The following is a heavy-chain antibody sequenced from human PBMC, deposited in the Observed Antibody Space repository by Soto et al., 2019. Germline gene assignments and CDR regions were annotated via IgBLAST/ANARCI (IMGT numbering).Heavy chain of an antibody. Sequence: GGSLRLSCAASGFTFSSFSMDWVRHAPGQGLEWVSSISSRGTYVYYADSVKGRFTVSKDNANNVLFLQMNSLRAEDTAVYYCARQVPYSSHRMDVWGQGTTVTVSS. J-gene: IGHJ6*02. CDR3: ARQVPYSSHRMDV. CDR1: GFTFSSFS. CDR2: ISSRGTYV. D-gene: IGHD3-22*01. V-gene: IGHV3-21*06.